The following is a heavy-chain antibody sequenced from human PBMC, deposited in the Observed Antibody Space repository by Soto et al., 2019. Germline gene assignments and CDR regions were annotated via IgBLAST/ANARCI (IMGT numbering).Heavy chain of an antibody. CDR1: GFTFSSYA. V-gene: IGHV3-23*01. CDR3: AKEGRGSTAVDSSGRVGYYFDY. J-gene: IGHJ4*02. Sequence: EVQLSESGGGLVQPGGSLRLSCAASGFTFSSYAMSWGRQAPGKGLEWVSTISGSGGSTYYADSVKGRFTISRDNSKNTMYLQMNSLRAEDTAVYYCAKEGRGSTAVDSSGRVGYYFDYWGQGTLVTVSS. D-gene: IGHD6-19*01. CDR2: ISGSGGST.